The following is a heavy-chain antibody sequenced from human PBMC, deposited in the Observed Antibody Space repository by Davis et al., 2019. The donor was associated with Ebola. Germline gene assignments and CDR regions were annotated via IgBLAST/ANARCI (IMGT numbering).Heavy chain of an antibody. J-gene: IGHJ4*02. V-gene: IGHV1-46*01. CDR3: ARVSSSYYYDSSGYYTAHYFDY. CDR1: GYTFTIYY. CDR2: INPSGGST. Sequence: ASVKVSCKASGYTFTIYYMHWVRQAPGQGLEWMGIINPSGGSTSYAQKFQGRVTMTRNTSISTAYMELSSLRSEDTAVYYCARVSSSYYYDSSGYYTAHYFDYWGQGTLVTVSS. D-gene: IGHD3-22*01.